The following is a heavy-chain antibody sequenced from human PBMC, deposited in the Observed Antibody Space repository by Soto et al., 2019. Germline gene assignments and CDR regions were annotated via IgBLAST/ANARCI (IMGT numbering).Heavy chain of an antibody. V-gene: IGHV3-21*01. D-gene: IGHD2-2*01. CDR2: ISSSSSATYI. CDR3: ARQGTSTKYYTMDV. Sequence: GGSLRLSCAGSGFTFSTYSMDWARQAPGKGLEWVSSISSSSSATYINYADSVKGRFTISRDNAQNSLYLQMNSLRPEDTAVYCCARQGTSTKYYTMDVWGQGTTVTVSS. J-gene: IGHJ6*02. CDR1: GFTFSTYS.